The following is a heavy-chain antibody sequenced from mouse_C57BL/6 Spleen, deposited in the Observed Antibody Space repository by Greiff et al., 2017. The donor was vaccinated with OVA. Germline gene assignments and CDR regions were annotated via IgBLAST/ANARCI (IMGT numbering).Heavy chain of an antibody. Sequence: VQLQQSGAELVKPGASVKLSCKASGYTFTSYWMHWVKQRPGQGLEWIGMIHPNSGSTNYNEKFKSKATLTVDKSSSTAYMQLSSLTSEDSAVYYCARFPSSGTDYFDYWGQGTTLTVSS. V-gene: IGHV1-64*01. CDR1: GYTFTSYW. D-gene: IGHD4-1*01. CDR2: IHPNSGST. CDR3: ARFPSSGTDYFDY. J-gene: IGHJ2*01.